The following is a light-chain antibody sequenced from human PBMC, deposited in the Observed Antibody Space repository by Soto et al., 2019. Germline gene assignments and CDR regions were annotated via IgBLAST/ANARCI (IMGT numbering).Light chain of an antibody. J-gene: IGLJ2*01. Sequence: SYELTQPPSVSVSPGQTASITCSGDKLGDKYACWYQQKPGQSPVLVIYQDSKRPSGIPERFSGSNSGNTATLTISGTQAMDEADYYCQAWDSSFVVFGGGTMLTVL. CDR3: QAWDSSFVV. V-gene: IGLV3-1*01. CDR1: KLGDKY. CDR2: QDS.